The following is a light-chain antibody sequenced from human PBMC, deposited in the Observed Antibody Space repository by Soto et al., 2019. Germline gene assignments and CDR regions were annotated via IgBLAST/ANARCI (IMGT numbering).Light chain of an antibody. CDR1: QSVYSN. Sequence: EIVMTQSPATLSLSPGERATLSCRASQSVYSNLAWYLQKPGQTPRLLIYESSTRATGIPARFSGGGSGTEFTLTISSLQSEDFADYFCQQYQSWPLTFGGGTKVEIK. CDR3: QQYQSWPLT. CDR2: ESS. J-gene: IGKJ4*01. V-gene: IGKV3-15*01.